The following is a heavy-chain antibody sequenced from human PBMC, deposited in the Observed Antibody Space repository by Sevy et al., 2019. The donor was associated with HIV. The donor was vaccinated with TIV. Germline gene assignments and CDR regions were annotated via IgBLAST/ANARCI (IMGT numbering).Heavy chain of an antibody. J-gene: IGHJ5*02. CDR2: ISYDGSNK. CDR3: ARDGEGYCSGGSGPYGGWFDP. Sequence: GGSLRLSCAASGFTFSSYAMHWVRQAPGKGLEWVAVISYDGSNKYYADSVKGRFTISRDNSKNTLYLQMNSLRAEDTAVYYCARDGEGYCSGGSGPYGGWFDPWGQGTLVTVSS. D-gene: IGHD2-15*01. CDR1: GFTFSSYA. V-gene: IGHV3-30-3*01.